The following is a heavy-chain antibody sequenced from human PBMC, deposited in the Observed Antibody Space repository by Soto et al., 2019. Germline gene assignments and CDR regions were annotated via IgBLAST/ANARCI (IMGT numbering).Heavy chain of an antibody. V-gene: IGHV4-34*01. CDR1: GGCFSSFY. Sequence: SETLSLTCTVYGGCFSSFYWSWIRQSPGKGLEWIGEIHHSGTTNYNPSLKSRVTISVDTSKNQFSLELSSVTAADTALYYCVSHGSATYYSGHSFDSWSQGSLVTAS. CDR2: IHHSGTT. CDR3: VSHGSATYYSGHSFDS. J-gene: IGHJ4*02. D-gene: IGHD3-10*01.